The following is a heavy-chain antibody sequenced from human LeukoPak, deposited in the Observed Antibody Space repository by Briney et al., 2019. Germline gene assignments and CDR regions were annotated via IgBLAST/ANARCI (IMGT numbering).Heavy chain of an antibody. CDR1: GYSISSDYY. CDR2: IHHSGRT. Sequence: SETLSLTCTVSGYSISSDYYWGWIRQPPGKGLEWIGSIHHSGRTYYNPSLKSRVTISVDTSKNQFSLKLNSVTAADTAVYYCARDHLANLASRLFDPWGQGTLVTVSS. J-gene: IGHJ5*02. D-gene: IGHD3-3*01. V-gene: IGHV4-38-2*02. CDR3: ARDHLANLASRLFDP.